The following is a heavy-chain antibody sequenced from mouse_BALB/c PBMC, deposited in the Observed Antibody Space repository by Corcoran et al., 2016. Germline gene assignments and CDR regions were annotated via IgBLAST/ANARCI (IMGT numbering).Heavy chain of an antibody. CDR1: GYTFTDYN. J-gene: IGHJ2*01. V-gene: IGHV1-18*01. Sequence: EVLLQQSGPELVKPGASVKIPCKASGYTFTDYNMDWVKQSHGKSLEWIGDINPNNGGTIYNQKFKGKATLTVDESSSTAYMELRSLTSEDTAVYYCARRDYYGSSPSDYWGQGTTLTVSS. D-gene: IGHD1-1*01. CDR2: INPNNGGT. CDR3: ARRDYYGSSPSDY.